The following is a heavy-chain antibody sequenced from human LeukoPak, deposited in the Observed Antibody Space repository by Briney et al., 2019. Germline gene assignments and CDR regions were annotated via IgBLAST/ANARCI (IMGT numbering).Heavy chain of an antibody. CDR1: GGTFSSYA. CDR3: ARGQWLMAAAGTLNWFDP. D-gene: IGHD6-13*01. CDR2: MNPNSGNT. J-gene: IGHJ5*02. Sequence: ASVKVSCKASGGTFSSYAISWVRQAPGQGLEWMGWMNPNSGNTGYAQKFQGRVTITRNTSISTAYMELSSLRSEDTAVYYCARGQWLMAAAGTLNWFDPWGQGTLVTVSS. V-gene: IGHV1-8*03.